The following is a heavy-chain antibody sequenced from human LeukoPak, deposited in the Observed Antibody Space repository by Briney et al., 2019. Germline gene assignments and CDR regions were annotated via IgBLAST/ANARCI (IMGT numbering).Heavy chain of an antibody. D-gene: IGHD4-17*01. CDR2: IYYSGST. Sequence: PSQTLSLTCTVSGGSISSGDYYWSWIRQPPGKGLEWIGYIYYSGSTYYNPSLKSRVTISVDTSKNQFSLKLSSVTAADTAVYYCAGRREYGDYFDYWGQGTLVTVSS. J-gene: IGHJ4*02. CDR3: AGRREYGDYFDY. V-gene: IGHV4-30-4*01. CDR1: GGSISSGDYY.